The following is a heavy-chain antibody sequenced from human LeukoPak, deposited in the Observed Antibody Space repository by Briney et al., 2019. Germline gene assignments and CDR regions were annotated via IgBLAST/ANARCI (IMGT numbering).Heavy chain of an antibody. V-gene: IGHV1-18*04. CDR3: ARGGNLVLVAATADY. CDR1: GYTFTDYY. Sequence: VASVKVSCKASGYTFTDYYIHWVRQAPGQGLEWMGWISAYNGNTNYAQKLQGRVTMTTDTSTSTAYMELRSLRFDDTAVYYCARGGNLVLVAATADYWGQGTLVTVSS. J-gene: IGHJ4*02. CDR2: ISAYNGNT. D-gene: IGHD2-15*01.